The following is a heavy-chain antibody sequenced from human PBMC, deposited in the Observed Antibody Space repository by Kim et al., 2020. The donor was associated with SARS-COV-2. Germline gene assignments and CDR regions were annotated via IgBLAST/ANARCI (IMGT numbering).Heavy chain of an antibody. Sequence: SADSVTGRFTIARDNAQDTLYLQMDSLGAEDTAVYYCARRAYTSGWWYFDYWGQGTLVTVSS. J-gene: IGHJ4*02. V-gene: IGHV3-74*01. CDR3: ARRAYTSGWWYFDY. D-gene: IGHD6-19*01.